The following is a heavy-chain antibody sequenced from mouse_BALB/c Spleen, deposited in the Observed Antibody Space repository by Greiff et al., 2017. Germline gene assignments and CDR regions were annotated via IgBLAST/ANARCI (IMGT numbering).Heavy chain of an antibody. Sequence: EVKVVESGGGLVKPGGSLKLSCAASGFTFSSYAMSWVRQSPEKRLEWVAEISSGGSYTYYPDTVTGRFTISRDNAKNTLYLEMSSLRSEDTAMYYCARVGYGGFAYWGQGTLVTVSA. CDR1: GFTFSSYA. J-gene: IGHJ3*01. D-gene: IGHD2-2*01. V-gene: IGHV5-9-4*01. CDR2: ISSGGSYT. CDR3: ARVGYGGFAY.